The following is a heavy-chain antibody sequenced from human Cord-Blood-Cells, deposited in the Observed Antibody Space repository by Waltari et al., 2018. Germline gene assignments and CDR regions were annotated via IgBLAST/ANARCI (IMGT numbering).Heavy chain of an antibody. V-gene: IGHV3-9*01. CDR3: AKDTSYGSGSYYLDY. Sequence: EVQLVESGGGLVQPGRSLRLSCAASGFTFDDYAMHWVRQAPGKGLEWVSGISWNGGGIGYADSVKGRFTISRDNAKNSLYLQMNSLRAEDTALYYCAKDTSYGSGSYYLDYWGQGTLVTVSS. J-gene: IGHJ4*02. CDR1: GFTFDDYA. D-gene: IGHD3-10*01. CDR2: ISWNGGGI.